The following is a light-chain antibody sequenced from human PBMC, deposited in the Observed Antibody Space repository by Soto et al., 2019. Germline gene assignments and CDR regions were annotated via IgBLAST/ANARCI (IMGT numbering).Light chain of an antibody. J-gene: IGKJ1*01. CDR1: QSVVTY. V-gene: IGKV3-11*01. Sequence: EIVLTQSPVILSVSPGDRATLSCRASQSVVTYLAWYQQKPGQAPRLLIYDASIRATGIPARFRGSGSGTDFTLTISSLEPEDFAVYFCQQRNFRPGGTFGQGTKVEIK. CDR2: DAS. CDR3: QQRNFRPGGT.